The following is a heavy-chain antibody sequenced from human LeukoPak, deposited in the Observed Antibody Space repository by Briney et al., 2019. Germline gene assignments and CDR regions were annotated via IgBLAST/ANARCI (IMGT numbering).Heavy chain of an antibody. CDR3: ARLPYYDFWSGYF. D-gene: IGHD3-3*01. CDR1: GYPISSGYY. CDR2: IYHSGST. J-gene: IGHJ6*04. V-gene: IGHV4-38-2*01. Sequence: SETLSLTCAVSGYPISSGYYRGWIRQPPGKGLEWIGSIYHSGSTYYNPSLKSRVTISVDTSKNQFSLKLSSVTAADTAVYYCARLPYYDFWSGYFWGKGTTVTVSS.